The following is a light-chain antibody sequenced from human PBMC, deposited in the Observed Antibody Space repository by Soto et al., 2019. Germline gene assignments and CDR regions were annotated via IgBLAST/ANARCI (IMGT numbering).Light chain of an antibody. Sequence: EIEMTQSPATVSVSPGERPNLSCRASQSVSSNYLAWYQRKPGQAPRLLIYGASSRATGIPDRFSGSGSGTDFTLTISRLEPEDFAVYYCQQYGRSPTFGQGTKVDI. J-gene: IGKJ1*01. CDR2: GAS. CDR1: QSVSSNY. CDR3: QQYGRSPT. V-gene: IGKV3-20*01.